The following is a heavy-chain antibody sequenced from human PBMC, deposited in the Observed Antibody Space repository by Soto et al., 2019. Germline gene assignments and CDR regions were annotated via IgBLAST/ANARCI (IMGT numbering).Heavy chain of an antibody. CDR2: IYSSGST. V-gene: IGHV4-4*07. CDR1: GGSISGYY. CDR3: VRGGYYGSGSYYTLLDY. D-gene: IGHD3-10*01. J-gene: IGHJ4*01. Sequence: PSETLSLTCTVTGGSISGYYWSWIRQPAGKGLEWIGRIYSSGSTNYNPSLKSRVTMSVDTSKNQFSLKLTSVTAADTAVYYCVRGGYYGSGSYYTLLDYW.